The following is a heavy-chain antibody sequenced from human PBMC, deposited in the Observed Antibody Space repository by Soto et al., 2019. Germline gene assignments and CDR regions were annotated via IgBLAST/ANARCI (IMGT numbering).Heavy chain of an antibody. D-gene: IGHD6-25*01. V-gene: IGHV3-7*01. CDR3: AREKRANGYFDY. J-gene: IGHJ4*02. CDR1: GFTFSNYW. Sequence: EVQLVESGGGLVQPGGSLRLSCEASGFTFSNYWMSWVRQAPGKGLEWVANIKQDGSEKYFVGSVNVRFTISRDNAKNSLFLQVNSLRAEDTAVYYCAREKRANGYFDYWGQGTLVTVSS. CDR2: IKQDGSEK.